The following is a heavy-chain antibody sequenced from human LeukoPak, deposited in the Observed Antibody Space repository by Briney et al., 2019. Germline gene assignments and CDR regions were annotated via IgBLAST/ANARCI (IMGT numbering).Heavy chain of an antibody. Sequence: SETPSLTCAVYGGSFSGYYWSWIRQPPGKGLEWIGEINRSGSTNYNPSLKSRVTISVDTSKNQFSLKLSSVTAADTAVYYCARGTMTTVTYYFDYWGQGTLVTVSS. D-gene: IGHD4-17*01. J-gene: IGHJ4*02. V-gene: IGHV4-34*01. CDR1: GGSFSGYY. CDR3: ARGTMTTVTYYFDY. CDR2: INRSGST.